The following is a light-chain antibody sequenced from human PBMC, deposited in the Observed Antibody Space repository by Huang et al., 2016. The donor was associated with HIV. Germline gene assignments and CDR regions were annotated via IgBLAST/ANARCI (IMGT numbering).Light chain of an antibody. J-gene: IGKJ2*01. V-gene: IGKV1-39*01. Sequence: DIHMTQSPSSLSASVGDRVTITCRASQNINTFLNWYQRKPGKAPTLLIYTASNLQSGVPSRFRGSGSGTDFTLTISSLQPEDFATYYCQQSYSPLYTFGQGTTLDIK. CDR3: QQSYSPLYT. CDR1: QNINTF. CDR2: TAS.